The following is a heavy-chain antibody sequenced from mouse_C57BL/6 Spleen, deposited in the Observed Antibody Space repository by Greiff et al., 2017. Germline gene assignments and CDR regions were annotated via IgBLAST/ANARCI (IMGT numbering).Heavy chain of an antibody. Sequence: QVQLQQPGAELVMPGASVKLSCKASGYTFTSYWMHWVKQRPGQGLEWIGEIDPSDSYTNSNQKFKGKSTLTVDKSSSTAYMQLSSLTSEDSAVYYCARHGSSSAWFAFWGQGTLVTVSA. CDR2: IDPSDSYT. CDR3: ARHGSSSAWFAF. V-gene: IGHV1-69*01. J-gene: IGHJ3*01. CDR1: GYTFTSYW. D-gene: IGHD1-1*01.